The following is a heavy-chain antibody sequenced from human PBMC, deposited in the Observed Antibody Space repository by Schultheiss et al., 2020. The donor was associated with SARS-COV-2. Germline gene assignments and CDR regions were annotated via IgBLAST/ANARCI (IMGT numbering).Heavy chain of an antibody. CDR3: ARTVYSSSWSPGEYYFDY. Sequence: SGPTLVKPTQTLTLTCTFSGFSLSTSGMCVSWIRQPPGKALEWLARIDWDDDKFYSTSLKTRLTISKDTSKNQVVLTMTNMDPVDTATYYCARTVYSSSWSPGEYYFDYWGQGTLVTVSS. D-gene: IGHD6-13*01. V-gene: IGHV2-70*17. CDR1: GFSLSTSGMC. J-gene: IGHJ4*02. CDR2: IDWDDDK.